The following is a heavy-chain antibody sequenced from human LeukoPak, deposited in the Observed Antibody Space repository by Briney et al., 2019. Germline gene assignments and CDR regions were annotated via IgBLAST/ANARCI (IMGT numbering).Heavy chain of an antibody. CDR2: IYTSGST. CDR3: AREWEGTVTTGDWFDP. V-gene: IGHV4-4*07. D-gene: IGHD4-17*01. J-gene: IGHJ5*02. Sequence: PSETLSLTCTVSGGSISGYYWSWIRQPAGKGLEWIGRIYTSGSTNYNPSLKSRVTMSVDTSKNQFSLKLSSVTAADTAVYYCAREWEGTVTTGDWFDPWGQGTLVTVSS. CDR1: GGSISGYY.